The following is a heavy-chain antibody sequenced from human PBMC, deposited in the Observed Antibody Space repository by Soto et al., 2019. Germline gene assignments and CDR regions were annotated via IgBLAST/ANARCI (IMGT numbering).Heavy chain of an antibody. CDR3: ARAVVVVAATDDYYYGMDV. CDR1: GGTFSSYA. CDR2: IIPIFGTA. V-gene: IGHV1-69*12. D-gene: IGHD2-15*01. Sequence: QVQLVQSGAEVKKPGSSVKVSCKASGGTFSSYAISWVRQAPGQGLEWMGGIIPIFGTANYAQKFQGRVTITADESTSTDYMELSSVRSEDTAVYYCARAVVVVAATDDYYYGMDVWGQGTTVTVS. J-gene: IGHJ6*02.